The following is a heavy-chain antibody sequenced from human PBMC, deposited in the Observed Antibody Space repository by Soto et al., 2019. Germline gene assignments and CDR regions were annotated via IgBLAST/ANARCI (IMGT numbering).Heavy chain of an antibody. J-gene: IGHJ4*02. CDR1: GFSFSISP. V-gene: IGHV3-30-3*01. CDR3: ARDPKTSGGQHWAFNYFDS. CDR2: ISYDGTNK. Sequence: GGSLRLSCAASGFSFSISPMQWVSQAPGKGPEWVALISYDGTNKFYADSVKGRFTISRDNSKSTLYLQVDSLRPEDAAVYYCARDPKTSGGQHWAFNYFDSWGQGTLVTVSS. D-gene: IGHD7-27*01.